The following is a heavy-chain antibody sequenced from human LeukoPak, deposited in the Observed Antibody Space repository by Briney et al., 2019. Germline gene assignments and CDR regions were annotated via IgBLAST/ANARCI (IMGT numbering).Heavy chain of an antibody. Sequence: PGGSLRLSCAASGFTFSAYGVTWVRQAPGKGLEWVSSMGVSGDNLHYADSVKGRFAISRDNSKNTLYLQINSLRAEGAAVYYCAKDPNGDYVGAFDTWGQGTMAIVYS. CDR3: AKDPNGDYVGAFDT. D-gene: IGHD4-17*01. J-gene: IGHJ3*02. CDR2: MGVSGDNL. V-gene: IGHV3-23*01. CDR1: GFTFSAYG.